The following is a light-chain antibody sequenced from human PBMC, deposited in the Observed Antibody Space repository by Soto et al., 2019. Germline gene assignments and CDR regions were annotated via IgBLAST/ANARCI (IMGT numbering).Light chain of an antibody. V-gene: IGKV3D-15*01. CDR2: DAS. Sequence: VMTQSPATLSVSPGERATLSCRASQSVTNNLAWYQHSPGQAPRLLIYDASTRATGIPARFSGGGSGTEFTLTISSLQSEDSAVYYCLQYNNWPKAFGQGTKVDIK. J-gene: IGKJ1*01. CDR1: QSVTNN. CDR3: LQYNNWPKA.